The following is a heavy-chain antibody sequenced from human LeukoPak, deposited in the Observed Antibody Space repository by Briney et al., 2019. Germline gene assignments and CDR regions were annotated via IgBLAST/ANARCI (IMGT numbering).Heavy chain of an antibody. Sequence: GGSLRLSCAASGFTFSTYAMTWVRQAPGKGLEWVSCIRKNGDNTYYGDSVKGRFTISRDDSKNTLYLQMSSLRAEDTAVYYCALGSDCSPWGQGTLVTVSS. V-gene: IGHV3-23*01. CDR1: GFTFSTYA. J-gene: IGHJ5*02. D-gene: IGHD2-21*02. CDR3: ALGSDCSP. CDR2: IRKNGDNT.